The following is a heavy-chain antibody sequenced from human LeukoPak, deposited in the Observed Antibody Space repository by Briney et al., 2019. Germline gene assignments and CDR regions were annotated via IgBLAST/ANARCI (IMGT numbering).Heavy chain of an antibody. D-gene: IGHD6-19*01. V-gene: IGHV1-58*02. CDR2: IVVGSGNT. CDR3: AAGSGWYRFDY. CDR1: GFTFTSSA. J-gene: IGHJ4*02. Sequence: SVKVSCKTSGFTFTSSAIQWVRQARGQRLEWIGWIVVGSGNTNYAQKFQERVTITRDMSTSTAYMELSSLTSEDSAVYYCAAGSGWYRFDYWGQGTLVTVSS.